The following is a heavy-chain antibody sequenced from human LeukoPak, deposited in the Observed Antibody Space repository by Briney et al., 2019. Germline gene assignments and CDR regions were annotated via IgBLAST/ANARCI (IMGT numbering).Heavy chain of an antibody. J-gene: IGHJ6*02. D-gene: IGHD3-10*01. Sequence: SETLSLTCTVSGDSISSGYYWGWIRQPPGKGLEWIGEINHSGSTNYNPSLKSRVTISVDTSKNQFSLKLSSVTAADTAVYYCARWKRYYGSGSRATYGMDVRGQGTTVTVSS. CDR3: ARWKRYYGSGSRATYGMDV. CDR1: GDSISSGYY. V-gene: IGHV4-38-2*02. CDR2: INHSGST.